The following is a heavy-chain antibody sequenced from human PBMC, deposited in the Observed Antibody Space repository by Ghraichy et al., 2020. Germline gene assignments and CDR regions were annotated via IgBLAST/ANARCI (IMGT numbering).Heavy chain of an antibody. D-gene: IGHD4-17*01. CDR2: ISGSGGTT. CDR3: ARGRMDYGEIYFDY. J-gene: IGHJ4*02. V-gene: IGHV3-23*01. CDR1: GFTFSSYA. Sequence: LTCAASGFTFSSYAMSLVRQAPGKGLEWVSVISGSGGTTYNADAVKGRFTISRDNSKNTLYLQMNSLRAEDTAVYYCARGRMDYGEIYFDYWGQGTLVTVSS.